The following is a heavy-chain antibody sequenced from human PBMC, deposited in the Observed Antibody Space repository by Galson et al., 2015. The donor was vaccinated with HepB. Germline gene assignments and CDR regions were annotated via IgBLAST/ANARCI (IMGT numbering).Heavy chain of an antibody. Sequence: SVKVSCKASGYTFTGYYMRWVRQAPGQGLEWMGWINPNSGGTNYAQKFQGRVTMTRDTSISTAYMELSRLRSDDTAVYYCAIPYPDFVVVSAAPDRPYCSYHMDVWGKGTTVTVSS. CDR1: GYTFTGYY. V-gene: IGHV1-2*02. J-gene: IGHJ6*03. D-gene: IGHD2-2*01. CDR2: INPNSGGT. CDR3: AIPYPDFVVVSAAPDRPYCSYHMDV.